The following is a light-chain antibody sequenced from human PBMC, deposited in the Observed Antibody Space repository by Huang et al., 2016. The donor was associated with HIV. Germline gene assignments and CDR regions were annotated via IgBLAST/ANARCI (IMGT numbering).Light chain of an antibody. Sequence: LAVSLGERATINCKSSQSVLYNSDNTNFLAWYQQKPGQPPKLLIYWATTRGYGVTDRFSGSGSGTDFTLNISSLQAEDVAVYYCQQYYSSPPRLAFGGGTKVEI. CDR1: QSVLYNSDNTNF. CDR2: WAT. V-gene: IGKV4-1*01. CDR3: QQYYSSPPRLA. J-gene: IGKJ4*01.